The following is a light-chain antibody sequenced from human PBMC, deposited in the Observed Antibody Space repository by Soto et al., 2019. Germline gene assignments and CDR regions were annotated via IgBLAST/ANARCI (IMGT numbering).Light chain of an antibody. CDR3: QQANSFPIT. CDR2: GAS. V-gene: IGKV1-39*01. CDR1: QSMIRY. J-gene: IGKJ5*01. Sequence: DIQMPQSPSSLSASVGDRVAITCRASQSMIRYLNWYQQKPGKAPKLLIYGASSLESGVPSRFSGSGSGTDFTLTISSLQPEDFATYYCQQANSFPITFGQGTRLEIK.